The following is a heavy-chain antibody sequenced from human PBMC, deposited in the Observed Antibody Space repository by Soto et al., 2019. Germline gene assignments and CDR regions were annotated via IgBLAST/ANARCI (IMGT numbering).Heavy chain of an antibody. CDR2: ISGSGGTI. V-gene: IGHV3-48*02. D-gene: IGHD6-19*01. Sequence: EVQLVESGGGLVQPGGSLRLSFAASGFTLSSYSMHWVRQAPGKGLEWVSYISGSGGTIYYADSVKGRFTISRDNAKKSLSVQMNSLRDEDTAVYFFAREAGLRSSGWSYYFDFWGQGTLVTVSS. J-gene: IGHJ4*02. CDR1: GFTLSSYS. CDR3: AREAGLRSSGWSYYFDF.